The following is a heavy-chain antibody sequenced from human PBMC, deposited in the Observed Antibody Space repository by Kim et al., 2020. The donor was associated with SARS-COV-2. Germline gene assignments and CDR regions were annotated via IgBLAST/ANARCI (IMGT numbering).Heavy chain of an antibody. CDR3: ASPLYYYYYGMDV. J-gene: IGHJ6*02. Sequence: SQKFQGRVTITRDTSASTAYMELSSLRSEDTAVYYCASPLYYYYYGMDVWGQGTTVTVSS. V-gene: IGHV1-3*01.